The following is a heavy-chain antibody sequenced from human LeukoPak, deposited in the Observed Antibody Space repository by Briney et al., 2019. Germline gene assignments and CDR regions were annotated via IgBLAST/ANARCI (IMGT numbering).Heavy chain of an antibody. CDR3: TRDLCSSTSCYAPFDY. J-gene: IGHJ4*02. CDR1: GFNFGDYA. CDR2: IRCKAYGGTT. Sequence: GGSLRLSCTVSGFNFGDYAMSWVREAPGKGLEWVAFIRCKAYGGTTEYAASVKGRFTISRDDSKSIAYLQMNSLKTEDTAVYYCTRDLCSSTSCYAPFDYWGQGTLVTVSS. D-gene: IGHD2-2*01. V-gene: IGHV3-49*04.